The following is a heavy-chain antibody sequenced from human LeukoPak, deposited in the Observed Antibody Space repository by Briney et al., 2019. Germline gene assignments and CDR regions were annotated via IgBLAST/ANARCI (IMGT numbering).Heavy chain of an antibody. D-gene: IGHD3-22*01. CDR1: GYSISDGGYF. V-gene: IGHV4-31*03. CDR3: ARAHDSSGYNIFDF. J-gene: IGHJ4*02. CDR2: MYYRGAT. Sequence: SETLSLTCTVSGYSISDGGYFWSWVRQHPGKGLEWIGYMYYRGATYYNSSLKSRVSISVDASKNLFSLNLSSVTGADTALYYCARAHDSSGYNIFDFWGQGTLVTVSS.